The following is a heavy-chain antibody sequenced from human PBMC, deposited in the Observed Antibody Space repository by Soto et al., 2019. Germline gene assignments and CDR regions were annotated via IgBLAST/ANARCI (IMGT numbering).Heavy chain of an antibody. CDR3: ARGRRLSIFGVVIMGNWFDP. Sequence: SETLSLTCAVYGGSFSGNYWTWIRQPPGKGLEWIAEINHSGSTNYNPSLKSRVTISVDTSKNQFSLKLSSVTAADTAVYYCARGRRLSIFGVVIMGNWFDPWGQGTLVTVSS. CDR1: GGSFSGNY. CDR2: INHSGST. D-gene: IGHD3-3*01. J-gene: IGHJ5*02. V-gene: IGHV4-34*01.